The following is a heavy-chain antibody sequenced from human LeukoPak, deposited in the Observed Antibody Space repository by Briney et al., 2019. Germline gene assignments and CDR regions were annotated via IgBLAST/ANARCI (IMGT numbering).Heavy chain of an antibody. CDR3: ARYNSLLRGVTTSDY. J-gene: IGHJ4*02. D-gene: IGHD3-10*01. CDR1: GYTFTNNYY. V-gene: IGHV1-46*01. CDR2: INPSGGGA. Sequence: ASEKVSCKASGYTFTNNYYIHWVRQAPGQGLEWMGIINPSGGGASYAQKFQGRVTMTTDTSTTTAYMELRSLRFDDTAVYYCARYNSLLRGVTTSDYWGQGTLVTVSS.